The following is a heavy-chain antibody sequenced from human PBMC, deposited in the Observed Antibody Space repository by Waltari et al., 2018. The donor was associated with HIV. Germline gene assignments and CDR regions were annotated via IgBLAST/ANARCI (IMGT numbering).Heavy chain of an antibody. CDR3: ARDRRCSGGSCYYFDY. CDR1: GFTFSTYW. J-gene: IGHJ4*02. Sequence: GGSLRLSCEASGFTFSTYWMSWVRQAPGKGLEWVANIKPDGSEKFYVDSVKGRFTISRDNAKNSLYLQMNSLRADDTAVYYCARDRRCSGGSCYYFDYWGQGTQVAVSS. D-gene: IGHD2-15*01. CDR2: IKPDGSEK. V-gene: IGHV3-7*01.